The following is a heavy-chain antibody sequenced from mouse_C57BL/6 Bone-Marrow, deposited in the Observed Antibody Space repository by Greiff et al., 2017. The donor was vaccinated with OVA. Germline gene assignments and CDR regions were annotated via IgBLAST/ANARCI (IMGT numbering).Heavy chain of an antibody. V-gene: IGHV1-50*01. CDR2: IDPSDSYT. Sequence: QVQLQQPGAELVKPGASVKLSCKASGYTFTSYWMQWVKQRPGQGLEWIGEIDPSDSYTNYNQKFKGKATLTVDTSSSTAYMQLSSLTSEDSAVYYCARGGTVVDFDYWGQGTTLTVSS. D-gene: IGHD1-1*01. J-gene: IGHJ2*01. CDR3: ARGGTVVDFDY. CDR1: GYTFTSYW.